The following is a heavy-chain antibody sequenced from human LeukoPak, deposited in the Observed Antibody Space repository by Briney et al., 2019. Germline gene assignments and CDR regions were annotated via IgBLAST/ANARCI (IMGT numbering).Heavy chain of an antibody. CDR1: GFTLSSYA. CDR3: AKVASADAQARLNY. D-gene: IGHD6-19*01. CDR2: IGGSGGGT. V-gene: IGHV3-23*01. J-gene: IGHJ4*02. Sequence: GGSLRLSCAASGFTLSSYAMSWVRQAPGKGLEWVSAIGGSGGGTYYADSVKGRFTISRDNSNNTLYLQMNSLRAEDTAVYYCAKVASADAQARLNYWGQGTLVIVSS.